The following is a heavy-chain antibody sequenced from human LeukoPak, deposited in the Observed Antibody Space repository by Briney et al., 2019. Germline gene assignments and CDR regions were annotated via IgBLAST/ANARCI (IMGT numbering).Heavy chain of an antibody. CDR2: IGSGAKSYAT. V-gene: IGHV3-73*01. CDR3: AELGITMIGGV. D-gene: IGHD3-10*02. CDR1: GSTFSGSA. J-gene: IGHJ6*04. Sequence: GGSLRLSCAASGSTFSGSAMHWVRQAPGKGLEWVGQIGSGAKSYATAYAASVKGRFTISRDDSKNTAYLQMNSLRAEDTAVYYCAELGITMIGGVWGKGTTVTISS.